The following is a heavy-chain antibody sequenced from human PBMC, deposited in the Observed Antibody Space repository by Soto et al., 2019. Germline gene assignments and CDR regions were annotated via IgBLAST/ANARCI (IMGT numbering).Heavy chain of an antibody. V-gene: IGHV1-46*01. Sequence: XSVKVSCKASGSTVTSYYMNLVRQAPGQGLEWMGIINPSGGSTSYAQKFQGRVTMTRDTSTSTVYMELSSLRSEDTAVYYCARGGIVVVIPPGDWAQGTLVTVSS. CDR2: INPSGGST. J-gene: IGHJ4*02. CDR1: GSTVTSYY. D-gene: IGHD3-22*01. CDR3: ARGGIVVVIPPGD.